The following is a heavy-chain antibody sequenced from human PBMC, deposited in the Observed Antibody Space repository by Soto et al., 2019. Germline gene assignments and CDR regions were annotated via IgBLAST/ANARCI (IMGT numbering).Heavy chain of an antibody. J-gene: IGHJ5*02. Sequence: SETLSLTCTDSGASVSDTGSYYWSWVRQSPGKGLEWSGYVSHSGSTNYNPTLESRVTISVVTSKNQFSLKLTSVTAADTAVYYCARDTYNYGSDWFDPWGQGTLVTVSS. CDR2: VSHSGST. CDR3: ARDTYNYGSDWFDP. D-gene: IGHD3-10*01. CDR1: GASVSDTGSYY. V-gene: IGHV4-61*01.